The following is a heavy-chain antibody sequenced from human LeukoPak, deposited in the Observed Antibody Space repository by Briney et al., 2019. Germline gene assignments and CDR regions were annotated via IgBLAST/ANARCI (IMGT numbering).Heavy chain of an antibody. CDR3: AKAGGAGYFRNWFDP. J-gene: IGHJ5*02. Sequence: GGSLRLSCAASGFTFRSYAMSWVRQAPGKGLRWVSAISGSGGSTYYADSVKCRFTISRDNSKNTLYLQMNSLRAEDTAVYYCAKAGGAGYFRNWFDPWGQGTLVTVSS. CDR2: ISGSGGST. D-gene: IGHD3-9*01. CDR1: GFTFRSYA. V-gene: IGHV3-23*01.